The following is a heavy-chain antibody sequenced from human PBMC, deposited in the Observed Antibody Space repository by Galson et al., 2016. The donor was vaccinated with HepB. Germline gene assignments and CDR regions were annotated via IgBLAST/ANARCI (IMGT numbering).Heavy chain of an antibody. V-gene: IGHV1-3*04. J-gene: IGHJ5*02. CDR1: GYTFTRYS. D-gene: IGHD3-9*01. CDR3: ARDGATLQYFDWLGWFDP. Sequence: SVKVSCKASGYTFTRYSIHWVRQAPGQGLEWMGWINTGNGKSKYSQKFQDRVAITGDTSAYTVFMEIRSLKSEDTAVYYCARDGATLQYFDWLGWFDPWGQGTLVTVSS. CDR2: INTGNGKS.